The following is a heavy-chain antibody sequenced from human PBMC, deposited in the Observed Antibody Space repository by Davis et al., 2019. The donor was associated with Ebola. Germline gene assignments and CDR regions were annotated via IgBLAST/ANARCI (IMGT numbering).Heavy chain of an antibody. CDR2: ICYSGST. J-gene: IGHJ4*01. Sequence: MPSETLSLTCTVSGGSISSYYWSWIRQPPGKGLEWIGYICYSGSTNYNPSHKSRATISVDTSKNQFSLKLSSVTAADTAVYYCARFSGGEDYWGQEPWSPSPQ. V-gene: IGHV4-59*01. CDR1: GGSISSYY. CDR3: ARFSGGEDY. D-gene: IGHD2-15*01.